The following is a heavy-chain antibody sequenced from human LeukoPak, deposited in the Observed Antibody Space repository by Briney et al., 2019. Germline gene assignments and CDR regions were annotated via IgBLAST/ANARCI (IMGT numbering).Heavy chain of an antibody. CDR2: IYYSGST. D-gene: IGHD3-22*01. CDR3: ARDWYYYDSSGYFDY. Sequence: PSETLSLTCTVSGGSISSGDYYWSWIRQPPGKGLEWIGYIYYSGSTYYNPSLKSRVTISVDTSKNQFSLELSSVTAADTAVYYCARDWYYYDSSGYFDYWGQGTLVTVSS. J-gene: IGHJ4*02. CDR1: GGSISSGDYY. V-gene: IGHV4-30-4*01.